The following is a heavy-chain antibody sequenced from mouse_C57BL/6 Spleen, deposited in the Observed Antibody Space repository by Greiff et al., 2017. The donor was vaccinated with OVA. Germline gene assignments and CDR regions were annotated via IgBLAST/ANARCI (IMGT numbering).Heavy chain of an antibody. CDR2: IDPSDSET. Sequence: QVQLQQPGAELVRPGSSVKLSCKASGYTFTSYWMHWVKQRPIQGLEWIGNIDPSDSETHYNQKFKDKATLTVDKSSSTAYMQLSSLTSEDSAVYYCARPNYYGSSDYFDDWGQGTTLTVSA. CDR1: GYTFTSYW. V-gene: IGHV1-52*01. D-gene: IGHD1-1*01. CDR3: ARPNYYGSSDYFDD. J-gene: IGHJ2*01.